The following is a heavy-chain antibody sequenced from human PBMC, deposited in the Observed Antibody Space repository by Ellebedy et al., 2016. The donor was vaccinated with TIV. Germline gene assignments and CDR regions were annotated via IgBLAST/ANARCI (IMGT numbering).Heavy chain of an antibody. Sequence: SETLSLXXTVSGGSISSSSYYWGWIRQPPGKGLEWTGSIYYSGSTYYNPSLKSRVTISVDTSKNQFPLKLGSVTAADTAVYYCARMITFGGVIVAIPNWFDPWGQGTLVTVSS. J-gene: IGHJ5*02. CDR3: ARMITFGGVIVAIPNWFDP. CDR1: GGSISSSSYY. D-gene: IGHD3-16*02. V-gene: IGHV4-39*01. CDR2: IYYSGST.